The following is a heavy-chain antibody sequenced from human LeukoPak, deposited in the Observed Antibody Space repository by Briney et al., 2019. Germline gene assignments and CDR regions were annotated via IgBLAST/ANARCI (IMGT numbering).Heavy chain of an antibody. CDR3: ASRYYDFWSGYLPTGP. Sequence: GGSLRLSCAASGFTFSDYAMSWVRQAPGKGLEWVSTISGSGGDTYYADSVKGRFTISRDNSKNTLYLQRNSLRAEDTALYYCASRYYDFWSGYLPTGPWGQGTLVTVYS. V-gene: IGHV3-23*01. J-gene: IGHJ5*02. D-gene: IGHD3-3*01. CDR2: ISGSGGDT. CDR1: GFTFSDYA.